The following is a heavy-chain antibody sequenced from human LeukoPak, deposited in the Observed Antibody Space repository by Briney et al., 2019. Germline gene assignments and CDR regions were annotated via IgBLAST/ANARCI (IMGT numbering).Heavy chain of an antibody. D-gene: IGHD6-19*01. V-gene: IGHV3-30*18. J-gene: IGHJ4*02. CDR1: GFTFSSYG. Sequence: GGSLRLSCAASGFTFSSYGMHWVRQAPGKGLEWVALISYDGSDKGYADSVKGRFTISRDNSRNTLYLQMNSLRAEDTAVYYCAKGYSSGLYKLYYFDFWGQGTLVTVSS. CDR2: ISYDGSDK. CDR3: AKGYSSGLYKLYYFDF.